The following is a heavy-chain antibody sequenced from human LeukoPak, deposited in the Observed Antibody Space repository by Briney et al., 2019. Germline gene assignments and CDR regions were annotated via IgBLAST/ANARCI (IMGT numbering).Heavy chain of an antibody. CDR2: ISSSSSYI. V-gene: IGHV3-21*01. D-gene: IGHD5-24*01. CDR3: ARGGQPIDGYDSGYYYGMDV. Sequence: GGSQGLFCAASGFTLSSYSLNWVRQAPGKGLEWVSSISSSSSYIYYADSVKGRFTIYRDNAENSLYLQMNSLRAEDTAVYYCARGGQPIDGYDSGYYYGMDVWGQRGTLVVSS. J-gene: IGHJ6*02. CDR1: GFTLSSYS.